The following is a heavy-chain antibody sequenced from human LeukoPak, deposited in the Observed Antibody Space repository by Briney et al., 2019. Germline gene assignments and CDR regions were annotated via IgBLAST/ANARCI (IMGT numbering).Heavy chain of an antibody. CDR3: ARAGGWQWLVVGLEDNGPSDY. CDR2: ISSSSSYI. CDR1: GYTLTELS. V-gene: IGHV3-21*01. Sequence: VASVKVSCKVSGYTLTELSMHWVRQAPGKGLEWVSSISSSSSYIYYADSVKGRFTISRDNAKNSLYLQMNSLRAEDTAVYYCARAGGWQWLVVGLEDNGPSDYWGQGTLVTVSS. D-gene: IGHD6-19*01. J-gene: IGHJ4*02.